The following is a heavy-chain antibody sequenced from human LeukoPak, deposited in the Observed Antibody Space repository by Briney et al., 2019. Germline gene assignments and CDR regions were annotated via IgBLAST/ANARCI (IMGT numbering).Heavy chain of an antibody. CDR3: ARGKITMIVGPFDY. D-gene: IGHD3-22*01. CDR2: ISSSGSTI. Sequence: GGSLRLSCAASGFTFSSYEMSWVRQAPGKGLEWVSYISSSGSTIYYADSVKGRFTISRDNAKKSLYLQMNSLRAEDTAVYYCARGKITMIVGPFDYWGQGTLVTVSS. CDR1: GFTFSSYE. V-gene: IGHV3-48*03. J-gene: IGHJ4*02.